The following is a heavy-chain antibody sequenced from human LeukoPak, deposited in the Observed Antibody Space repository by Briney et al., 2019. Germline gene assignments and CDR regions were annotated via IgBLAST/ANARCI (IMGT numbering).Heavy chain of an antibody. CDR1: GFTFSSYW. CDR2: INSDGSST. J-gene: IGHJ6*03. CDR3: ARDPGYYMDV. Sequence: PGGSLRLSCAASGFTFSSYWMHWVRQAPGMGLVWVSRINSDGSSTSYADSVKGRFTISRDNAKNTLYLQMNSLRAEDTAVYYCARDPGYYMDVWGKGTTVTVSS. V-gene: IGHV3-74*01.